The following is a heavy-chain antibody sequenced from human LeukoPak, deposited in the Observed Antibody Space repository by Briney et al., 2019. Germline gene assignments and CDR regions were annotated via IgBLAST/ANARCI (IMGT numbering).Heavy chain of an antibody. V-gene: IGHV3-23*01. D-gene: IGHD5-18*01. CDR2: ISGSGGNT. CDR3: AKLRGSYGSNPFDY. Sequence: GGSLRLSCAASGFTFSSYAMGWVRQFPGKGLEWVSAISGSGGNTYYADSVRGRFTISRDNSKNTLHLQMNSLRAEDTALYYCAKLRGSYGSNPFDYWGQGTLVTVSS. J-gene: IGHJ4*02. CDR1: GFTFSSYA.